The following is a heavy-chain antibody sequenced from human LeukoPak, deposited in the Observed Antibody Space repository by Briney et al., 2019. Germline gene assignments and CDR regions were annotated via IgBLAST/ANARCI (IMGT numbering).Heavy chain of an antibody. Sequence: SETLSLTCTVSGGSLSSYSWSWIRPPAGKGREWIGRIYTSGSTNYNPPLTRRVTMSVDTPTNTFSLKLSSVSPPDTAVYFFSGAGYSYGSGGYYFDYWGQGTLVTVS. V-gene: IGHV4-4*07. D-gene: IGHD5-18*01. J-gene: IGHJ4*02. CDR2: IYTSGST. CDR1: GGSLSSYS. CDR3: SGAGYSYGSGGYYFDY.